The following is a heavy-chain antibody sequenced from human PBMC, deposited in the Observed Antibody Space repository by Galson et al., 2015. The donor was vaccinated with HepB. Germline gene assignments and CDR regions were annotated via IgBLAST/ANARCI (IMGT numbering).Heavy chain of an antibody. CDR2: ISGSGGST. V-gene: IGHV3-23*01. CDR3: TTRSIPILLYAFDI. D-gene: IGHD2-15*01. J-gene: IGHJ3*02. CDR1: GFTFSSYA. Sequence: SLRLSCAASGFTFSSYAMSWVRQAPGKGLEWVSAISGSGGSTYYAGSVKGRFTISRDNSKNTLYLQMNSLRAEDTAVYYCTTRSIPILLYAFDIWGQGTMVTVSS.